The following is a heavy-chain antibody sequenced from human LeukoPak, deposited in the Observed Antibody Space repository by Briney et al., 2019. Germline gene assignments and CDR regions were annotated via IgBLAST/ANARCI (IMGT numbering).Heavy chain of an antibody. CDR2: ISSSGSTI. Sequence: GGSLRLSCAASGFTFSSYEMNWVRQAPGKGLEWVSYISSSGSTIYYADSVKGRFTISRDNAKNSLYLQMNSLRSDDTAVYYCARDGYYYDSSGYYWGQGTLVTVSS. CDR3: ARDGYYYDSSGYY. D-gene: IGHD3-22*01. V-gene: IGHV3-48*03. CDR1: GFTFSSYE. J-gene: IGHJ4*02.